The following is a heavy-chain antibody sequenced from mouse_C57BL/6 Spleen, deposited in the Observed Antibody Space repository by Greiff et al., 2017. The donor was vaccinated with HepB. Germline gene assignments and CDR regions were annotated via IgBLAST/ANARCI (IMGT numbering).Heavy chain of an antibody. CDR3: ARYYGSSSPFDY. J-gene: IGHJ2*01. D-gene: IGHD1-1*01. CDR2: IYPGDGDT. CDR1: GYAFSSYW. V-gene: IGHV1-80*01. Sequence: VQLQESGAELVKPGASVKISCKASGYAFSSYWMNWVKQRPGKGLEWIGQIYPGDGDTNYNGKFKGKATLTADKSSSTAYMQLSSLTSEDSEVYFCARYYGSSSPFDYWGQGTTLTVSS.